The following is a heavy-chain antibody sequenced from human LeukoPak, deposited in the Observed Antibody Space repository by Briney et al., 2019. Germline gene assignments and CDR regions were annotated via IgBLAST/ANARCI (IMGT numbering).Heavy chain of an antibody. CDR2: INSDGSSI. V-gene: IGHV3-74*01. J-gene: IGHJ3*02. D-gene: IGHD2-8*02. Sequence: GGSLRLSCAASGFTFSSYWMHWVRQTPGKGLMWVSRINSDGSSIGYADSVKGRFTISRDNSKNTLYLQMNSLRAEDTAVYYCAKDTPTAGRYDAFDIWGQGTMVTVSS. CDR1: GFTFSSYW. CDR3: AKDTPTAGRYDAFDI.